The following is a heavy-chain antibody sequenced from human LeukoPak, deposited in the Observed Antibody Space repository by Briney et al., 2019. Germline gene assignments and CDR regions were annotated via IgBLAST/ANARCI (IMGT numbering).Heavy chain of an antibody. Sequence: GSVKVSCKASGYTFTGYYMHWVRQAPGQGLEWMGWINPNSGGTNYTQKFQGRVTMTRDTSISTAYMELSRLRSDDTAVYYCARDADGSGSYLLDPWGQGTLVTVSS. CDR1: GYTFTGYY. J-gene: IGHJ5*02. V-gene: IGHV1-2*02. D-gene: IGHD3-10*01. CDR2: INPNSGGT. CDR3: ARDADGSGSYLLDP.